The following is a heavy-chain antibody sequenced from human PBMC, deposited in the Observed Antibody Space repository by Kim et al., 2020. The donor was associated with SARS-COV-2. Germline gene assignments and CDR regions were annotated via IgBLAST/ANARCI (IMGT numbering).Heavy chain of an antibody. CDR3: ARVSSAAGFDY. J-gene: IGHJ4*02. Sequence: SETLSLTCTVSGGSISSYYWSWIRQPPAKGLEWIGYIYYSGSTNYNPSLKSRVTISVDTSKNQFSLKLSSVTAADTAVYYCARVSSAAGFDYWGQGTLVTVSS. V-gene: IGHV4-59*01. D-gene: IGHD6-13*01. CDR1: GGSISSYY. CDR2: IYYSGST.